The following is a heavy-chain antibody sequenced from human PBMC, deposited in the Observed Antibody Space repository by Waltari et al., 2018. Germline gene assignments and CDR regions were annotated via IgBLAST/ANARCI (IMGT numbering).Heavy chain of an antibody. CDR2: TPYSGRN. V-gene: IGHV4-39*07. D-gene: IGHD3-10*01. Sequence: QLHLQESGPGLVKPSETLSLTCTVSGGSITSSNYYWGWIGQSPGMGLEWIGITPYSGRNNYSPSLKSRVTISVDTSRNQFSLKLSSVTAADTAIYYCARESGRDYYLDSWGQGTLVTVSS. J-gene: IGHJ4*02. CDR1: GGSITSSNYY. CDR3: ARESGRDYYLDS.